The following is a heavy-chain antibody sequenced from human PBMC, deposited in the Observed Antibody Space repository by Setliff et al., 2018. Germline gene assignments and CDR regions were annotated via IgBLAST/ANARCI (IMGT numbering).Heavy chain of an antibody. Sequence: PGGSLRLSCAASGFAFSTFPMNWVRQAPGKGLEWVSSISGIGANTYYADSVKGRFTISRDNSKNTLYLQLNSLKAEDTAVYYCVKSSFGYGALMDVWGKGTTVTVSS. D-gene: IGHD4-17*01. J-gene: IGHJ6*04. V-gene: IGHV3-23*01. CDR2: ISGIGANT. CDR3: VKSSFGYGALMDV. CDR1: GFAFSTFP.